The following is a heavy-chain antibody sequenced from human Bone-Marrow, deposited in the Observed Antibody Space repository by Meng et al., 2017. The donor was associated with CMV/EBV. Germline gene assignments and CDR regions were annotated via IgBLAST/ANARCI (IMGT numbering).Heavy chain of an antibody. CDR3: AREIPDSSGYYYRYDYYYGMDV. D-gene: IGHD3-22*01. CDR2: ISYDGSNK. V-gene: IGHV3-30*04. J-gene: IGHJ6*02. CDR1: GFTFSSYA. Sequence: SLKISCAASGFTFSSYAMHWVRQAPGKGLEWVAVISYDGSNKYYADSVKGRFTISRDNSKNTLYLQMNRLRAEDTAVYYCAREIPDSSGYYYRYDYYYGMDVWGQGTTVTVSS.